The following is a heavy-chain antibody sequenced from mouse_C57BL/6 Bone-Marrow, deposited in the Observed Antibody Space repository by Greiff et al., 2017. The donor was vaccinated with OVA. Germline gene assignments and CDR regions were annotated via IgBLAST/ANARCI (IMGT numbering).Heavy chain of an antibody. D-gene: IGHD2-1*01. CDR3: ARQDGNYPFAY. J-gene: IGHJ3*01. Sequence: EVQGVESGGGLVQPGESLKLSCESNEYEFPSHDMSWVRKTPEKRLELVAAINRDGGSTYYPDTMERRFIISRDNTKKTLYLQMSSLRSEDTAFYYCARQDGNYPFAYWGQGTLVTVSA. CDR2: INRDGGST. CDR1: EYEFPSHD. V-gene: IGHV5-2*01.